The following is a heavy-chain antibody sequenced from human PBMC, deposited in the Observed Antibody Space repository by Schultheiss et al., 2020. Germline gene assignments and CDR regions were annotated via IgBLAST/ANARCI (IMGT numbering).Heavy chain of an antibody. D-gene: IGHD2-2*01. CDR3: ARDLGYCSTTTCYYGMDV. V-gene: IGHV3-48*04. CDR2: ITSSGTTV. Sequence: GGSLRLSCAASGFTFSGSAMHWVRQASGKGLEWVSYITSSGTTVYYADSVKGRFTISRDNAKNSLYLQMNSLKTEDTAVYYCARDLGYCSTTTCYYGMDVWGQGTTVTVSS. J-gene: IGHJ6*02. CDR1: GFTFSGSA.